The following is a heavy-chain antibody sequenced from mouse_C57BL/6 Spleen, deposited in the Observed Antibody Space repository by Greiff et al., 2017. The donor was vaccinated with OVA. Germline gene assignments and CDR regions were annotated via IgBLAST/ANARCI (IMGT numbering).Heavy chain of an antibody. CDR2: IRLKSDNYAT. CDR3: TASLLWLRGAMDY. V-gene: IGHV6-3*01. J-gene: IGHJ4*01. Sequence: EVQVVESGGGLVQPGGSMKLSCVASGFTFSNYWMNWVRQSPEKGLEWVAQIRLKSDNYATHYAESVKGRFTISRDDSKSSVYLQMNNLRAEDTGIYYCTASLLWLRGAMDYWGQGTSVTVSS. CDR1: GFTFSNYW. D-gene: IGHD2-2*01.